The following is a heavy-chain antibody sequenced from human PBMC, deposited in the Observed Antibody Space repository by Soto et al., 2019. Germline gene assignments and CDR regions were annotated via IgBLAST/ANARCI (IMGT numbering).Heavy chain of an antibody. CDR3: ARGQDGSGSYCMDV. V-gene: IGHV4-34*01. D-gene: IGHD3-10*01. CDR2: INHSGST. Sequence: KPSETLSLTCAVYGGSFSCYYWSWIRQPPGKGLEWIGEINHSGSTNYNPSLKSRVTISVDTSKNQFSLKLSSVTAADTAVYYCARGQDGSGSYCMDVWGQGTTVTVSS. CDR1: GGSFSCYY. J-gene: IGHJ6*02.